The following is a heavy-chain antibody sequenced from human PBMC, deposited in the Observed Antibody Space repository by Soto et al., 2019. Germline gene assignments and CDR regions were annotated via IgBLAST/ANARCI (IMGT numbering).Heavy chain of an antibody. CDR3: ARQQGCSGGSCYAFDI. V-gene: IGHV5-51*01. J-gene: IGHJ3*02. CDR1: GYSFTSYW. Sequence: GECLKISCKGSGYSFTSYWIGWVRQMPGKGLEWMGIIYPGDSDTRYSPSFQGQVTISADKSISTAYLQWSSLKASDTAMYYCARQQGCSGGSCYAFDIWGQGTMVTVSS. CDR2: IYPGDSDT. D-gene: IGHD2-15*01.